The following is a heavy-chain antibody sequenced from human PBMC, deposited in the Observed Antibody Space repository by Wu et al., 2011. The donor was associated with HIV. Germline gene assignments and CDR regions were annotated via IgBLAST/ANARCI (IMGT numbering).Heavy chain of an antibody. J-gene: IGHJ5*02. CDR3: ARAPFCGGECSGWFDP. V-gene: IGHV1-69*01. CDR2: FIPIFDSA. Sequence: QVQLVQSGAEVKKPGSSVKVSCKASGDTFSNFGISWVRQAPGQGLEWMGGFIPIFDSANYAQKFQGRVTITTDEPTNTAYLELRSLRSEDTAVYFCARAPFCGGECSGWFDPGAREPWSPSPQ. CDR1: GDTFSNFG. D-gene: IGHD2-21*01.